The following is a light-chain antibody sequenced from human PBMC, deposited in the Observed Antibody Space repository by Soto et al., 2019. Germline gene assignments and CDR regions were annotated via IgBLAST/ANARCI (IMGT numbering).Light chain of an antibody. CDR3: GTWDSSLSTGV. CDR2: ENN. J-gene: IGLJ3*02. CDR1: SSNIGNNY. V-gene: IGLV1-51*02. Sequence: TQPPSVSAAPGQKVTISCSGSSSNIGNNYVSWYQQLPGTAPKLLIYENNKRPSGIPDRFSGSKSGTSATLGITGLQTGDEADYYCGTWDSSLSTGVFGGGTKVTVL.